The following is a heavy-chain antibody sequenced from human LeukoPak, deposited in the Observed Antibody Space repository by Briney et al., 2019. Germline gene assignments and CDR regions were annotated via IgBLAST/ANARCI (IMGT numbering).Heavy chain of an antibody. CDR1: GFTFNGYW. D-gene: IGHD4-17*01. CDR2: INGDESEK. V-gene: IGHV3-7*01. Sequence: GGSLRLSCAASGFTFNGYWMNWVRQAPGKGLEWVANINGDESEKYYVDSVKGRFTISRDNARNSLYLQMNSLRAEDTAVYYCTRGHYGDYVWGQGTLVTVSS. CDR3: TRGHYGDYV. J-gene: IGHJ4*02.